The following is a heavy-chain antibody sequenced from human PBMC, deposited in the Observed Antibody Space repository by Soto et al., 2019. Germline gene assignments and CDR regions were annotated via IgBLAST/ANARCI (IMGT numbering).Heavy chain of an antibody. Sequence: EVQLLESGGGLVQPGGSLRLSCAASGFSFSSYALNWVRQAPGKGLEWVSAISGSGGNTYYADSVKGRFTISRDISKNTLFRQMNSLRAVDTAVYYCARGQHARRYCRSTTCLYGYWGQGTLVTVSS. D-gene: IGHD2-2*01. V-gene: IGHV3-23*01. J-gene: IGHJ4*02. CDR3: ARGQHARRYCRSTTCLYGY. CDR2: ISGSGGNT. CDR1: GFSFSSYA.